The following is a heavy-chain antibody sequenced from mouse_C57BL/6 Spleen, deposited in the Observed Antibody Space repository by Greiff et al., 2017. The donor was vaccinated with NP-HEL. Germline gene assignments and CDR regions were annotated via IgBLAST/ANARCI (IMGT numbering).Heavy chain of an antibody. V-gene: IGHV1-82*01. D-gene: IGHD1-1*01. CDR3: ARDDGSSYLDWYFDV. CDR1: GYAFSSSW. CDR2: IYPGDGDT. J-gene: IGHJ1*03. Sequence: VQLQQSGPELVKPGASVKISCKASGYAFSSSWMNWVKQRPGKGLEWIGRIYPGDGDTNYNGKFKGKATLTADKSSSTAYMQLSSLTSEDSAVYFCARDDGSSYLDWYFDVRGTGTTVTVSS.